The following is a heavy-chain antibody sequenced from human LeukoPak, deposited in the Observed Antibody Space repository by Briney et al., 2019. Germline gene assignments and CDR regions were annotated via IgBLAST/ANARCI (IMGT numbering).Heavy chain of an antibody. CDR3: ARVAGYCSSTRAAGGSYYSPDY. Sequence: ASVKVSCKASGYTFTGYYMHWLRQAPGQGLELMGRINPNSGGTNYAQKFQGRVTMTRDTSISTAYMELSRLRSDDTAVYYCARVAGYCSSTRAAGGSYYSPDYWGQGTLVTVSS. V-gene: IGHV1-2*06. CDR2: INPNSGGT. D-gene: IGHD2-2*01. CDR1: GYTFTGYY. J-gene: IGHJ4*02.